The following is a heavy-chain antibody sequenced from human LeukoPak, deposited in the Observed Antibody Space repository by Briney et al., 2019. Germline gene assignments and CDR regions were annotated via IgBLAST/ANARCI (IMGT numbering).Heavy chain of an antibody. V-gene: IGHV3-30*02. CDR1: GFTFSSYG. CDR2: IQYDGSNK. Sequence: PGGSLRLSCAASGFTFSSYGMHWVRQAPGKGLEWVAFIQYDGSNKFYADSVKGRFTISRDNAKNSLYLQMNSLRAEDTAVYYCVREPGECWGQGTLVTVSS. J-gene: IGHJ4*02. CDR3: VREPGEC. D-gene: IGHD3-10*01.